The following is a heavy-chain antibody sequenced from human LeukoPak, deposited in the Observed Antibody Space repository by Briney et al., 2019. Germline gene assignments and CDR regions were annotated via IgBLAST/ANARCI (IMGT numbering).Heavy chain of an antibody. J-gene: IGHJ6*02. D-gene: IGHD4-17*01. Sequence: SETLSLTCTVSGGSISSGGYYWSWLRQHPGKGLEWIGYIYYSGSTYYNPSLKSRVTISVDTSKNQFSLKLSSVTAADTAVYYCARDFDYGDYSYGMDVWGQGTTVTVSS. V-gene: IGHV4-31*03. CDR2: IYYSGST. CDR1: GGSISSGGYY. CDR3: ARDFDYGDYSYGMDV.